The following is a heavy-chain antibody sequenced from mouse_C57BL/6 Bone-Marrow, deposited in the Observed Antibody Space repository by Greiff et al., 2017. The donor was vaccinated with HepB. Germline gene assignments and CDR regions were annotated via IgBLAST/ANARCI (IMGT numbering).Heavy chain of an antibody. V-gene: IGHV1-53*01. CDR1: GYTFTSYW. CDR2: INPSNGGT. Sequence: QVQLQQPGTELVKPGASVKLSCKASGYTFTSYWLHWVKQRPGQGLEWIGNINPSNGGTNYNEKFKSKATLTVDKSSSTAYMQLSSLTSEDSAVYYCARKMRDYEGFAYWGQGTLVTVSA. D-gene: IGHD2-4*01. J-gene: IGHJ3*01. CDR3: ARKMRDYEGFAY.